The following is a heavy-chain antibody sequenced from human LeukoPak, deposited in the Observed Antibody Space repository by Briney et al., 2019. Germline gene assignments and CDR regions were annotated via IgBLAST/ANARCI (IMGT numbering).Heavy chain of an antibody. V-gene: IGHV3-23*01. J-gene: IGHJ4*02. Sequence: GGSLRLSCAASGFTFSSYAMSWVRQAPGKGLEWVSVISGSGGSTHYADSVKGRFTISRDNSKNTLSLQMKSLRAEDTAVYYCAKGGSGDCYSHWGQGTLVTVSS. D-gene: IGHD2-21*02. CDR2: ISGSGGST. CDR3: AKGGSGDCYSH. CDR1: GFTFSSYA.